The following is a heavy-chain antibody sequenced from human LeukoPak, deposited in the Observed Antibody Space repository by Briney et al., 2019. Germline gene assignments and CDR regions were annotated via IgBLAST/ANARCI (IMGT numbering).Heavy chain of an antibody. J-gene: IGHJ4*02. D-gene: IGHD5-18*01. CDR1: GFTFSNYI. CDR3: ARVGYSYGEFDY. CDR2: ITNSGSTI. Sequence: GGSLTLSCATSGFTFSNYIMSWLRQAPVKGLEWVSSITNSGSTIYYADSVKGRFTISRDNAQNSLYLQMNSLRAEDTAVYYCARVGYSYGEFDYWGQGTLVTVSS. V-gene: IGHV3-48*04.